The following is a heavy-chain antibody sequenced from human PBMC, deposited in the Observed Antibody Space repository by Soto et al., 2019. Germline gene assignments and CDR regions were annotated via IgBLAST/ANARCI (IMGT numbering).Heavy chain of an antibody. CDR1: GGSISSYY. J-gene: IGHJ4*02. CDR3: AREPPYPSYCSSTSCYGDYFDY. D-gene: IGHD2-2*01. V-gene: IGHV4-59*12. Sequence: PSETLSLTCTVSGGSISSYYWSWIRQPPGKGLEWIGYIYYSGSTNYNPSLKSRVTISVDTSKNTLYLQMNSLRAEDTAVYYCAREPPYPSYCSSTSCYGDYFDYWGQGTLVTVSS. CDR2: IYYSGST.